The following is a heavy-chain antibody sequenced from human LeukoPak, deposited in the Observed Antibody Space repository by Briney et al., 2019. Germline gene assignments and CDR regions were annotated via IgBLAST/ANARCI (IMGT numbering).Heavy chain of an antibody. J-gene: IGHJ4*02. V-gene: IGHV3-53*01. CDR1: GFTVSSNY. CDR2: IYSGGST. Sequence: GGSLRLSCAASGFTVSSNYMSWVRQAPGKGLEWVSVIYSGGSTYYADSVKGRFTISRDNAKNTLYLQMNSLRAEDTAVYYCARVFSGWPRYWGQGTLVTVSS. CDR3: ARVFSGWPRY. D-gene: IGHD6-19*01.